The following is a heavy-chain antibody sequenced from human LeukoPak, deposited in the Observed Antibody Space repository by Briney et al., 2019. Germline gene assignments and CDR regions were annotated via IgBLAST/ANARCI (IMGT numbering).Heavy chain of an antibody. V-gene: IGHV3-7*01. CDR1: GFTLSTYW. Sequence: GGSLRLSCAASGFTLSTYWMSWVRQAPGKGLEWVANIKQDGSEKYDVDSVKGRFTISRDNAKNSLYLQMNSLRAEDTAVYYCARDRPPYGSGSYYNIWGQGTLVTVSS. D-gene: IGHD3-10*01. J-gene: IGHJ4*02. CDR3: ARDRPPYGSGSYYNI. CDR2: IKQDGSEK.